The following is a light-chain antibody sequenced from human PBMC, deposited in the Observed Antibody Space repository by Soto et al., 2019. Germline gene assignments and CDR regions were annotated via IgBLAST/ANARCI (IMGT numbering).Light chain of an antibody. Sequence: DIQMTQSPSSLSASVEDRVTITCRASQSISSSLNWYQQKPGKAPKVLIHAASTLQSGVPSRFTGSGSGTDFTLTISTLQPEDFATYYCQQSYSTPLTFGGGTKVEIK. CDR1: QSISSS. J-gene: IGKJ4*01. CDR2: AAS. V-gene: IGKV1-39*01. CDR3: QQSYSTPLT.